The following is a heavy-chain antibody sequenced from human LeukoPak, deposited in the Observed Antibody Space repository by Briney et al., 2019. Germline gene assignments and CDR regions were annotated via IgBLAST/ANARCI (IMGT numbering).Heavy chain of an antibody. CDR2: IYDSGST. V-gene: IGHV4-59*12. Sequence: SETLSLTCTVSGGSISSYYWSWIRQPPGKGLEWIGYIYDSGSTNYNPSLKSRVTISVDTSKNQFSLKVSSVTAADTAVYYCAREGSAFDIWGQGTMVTVSS. J-gene: IGHJ3*02. CDR1: GGSISSYY. CDR3: AREGSAFDI.